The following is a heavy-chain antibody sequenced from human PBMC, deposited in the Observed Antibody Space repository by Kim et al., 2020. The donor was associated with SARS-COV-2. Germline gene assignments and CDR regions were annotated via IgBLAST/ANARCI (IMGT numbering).Heavy chain of an antibody. J-gene: IGHJ4*01. Sequence: GGSLRLSCAASGFTVSSNYMSWVRQAPGKGLEWVSFICSGGSTYYADSVKGRFTISSDNSKNTLYLHMNSMSAEDTAVYYCARGNGYGDYDFPYFFDY. D-gene: IGHD4-17*01. CDR1: GFTVSSNY. CDR3: ARGNGYGDYDFPYFFDY. CDR2: ICSGGST. V-gene: IGHV3-66*01.